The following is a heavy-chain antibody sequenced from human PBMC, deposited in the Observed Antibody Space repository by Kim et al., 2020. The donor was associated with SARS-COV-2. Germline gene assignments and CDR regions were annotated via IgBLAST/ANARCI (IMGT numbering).Heavy chain of an antibody. CDR2: VHDSGNT. CDR3: ARVTYHGLGRVNWFDP. Sequence: SETLSLTCTVSGGSISGHYWTWIRQTPGEGLEYIAYVHDSGNTNYNPSLKSRVTISLDTSKNHFSLRMSSLTAADTAVYYCARVTYHGLGRVNWFDPWGQGTLVTVSS. CDR1: GGSISGHY. D-gene: IGHD3-10*01. V-gene: IGHV4-59*11. J-gene: IGHJ5*02.